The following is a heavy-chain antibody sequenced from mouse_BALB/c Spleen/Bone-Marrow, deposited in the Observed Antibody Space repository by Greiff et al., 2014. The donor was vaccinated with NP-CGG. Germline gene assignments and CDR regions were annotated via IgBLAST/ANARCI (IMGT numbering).Heavy chain of an antibody. Sequence: VQLKDSGGGLVKPGGSLKLSCAASGFTFSDYYMYWVRRTPEKRLEWVATISDGGGYTYYPDSVWGRFTISGDNAKNNLYLQMSSLKSEDTAMYYCARSGERFGAMDYWGQGTSVTVFS. D-gene: IGHD3-1*01. CDR1: GFTFSDYY. CDR3: ARSGERFGAMDY. V-gene: IGHV5-4*02. CDR2: ISDGGGYT. J-gene: IGHJ4*01.